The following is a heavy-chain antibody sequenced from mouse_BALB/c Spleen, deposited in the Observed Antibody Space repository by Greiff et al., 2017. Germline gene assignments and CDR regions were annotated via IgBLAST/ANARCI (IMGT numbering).Heavy chain of an antibody. V-gene: IGHV1-15*01. D-gene: IGHD1-3*01. CDR3: TRERRRTKYFDV. CDR1: GYTFTDHE. Sequence: VQLQQSGAELVRPGASVTLSCKASGYTFTDHEMHWVKQTPVHGLEWIGAIDPETGGTAYNQKLKGKATLTADKSSSTAYMELRSLTSEDSAVYYCTRERRRTKYFDVWGAGTTVTVSS. CDR2: IDPETGGT. J-gene: IGHJ1*01.